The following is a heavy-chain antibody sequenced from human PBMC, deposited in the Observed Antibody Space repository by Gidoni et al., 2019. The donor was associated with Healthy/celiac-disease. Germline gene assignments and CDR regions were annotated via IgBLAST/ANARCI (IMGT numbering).Heavy chain of an antibody. J-gene: IGHJ4*02. D-gene: IGHD3-22*01. Sequence: EVQLVESGGGLVQPGGSLRLSCSASGFTFSSYAMHWVRQAPGKGLEYVSAISSNGGSTYYADSVKGRFTISRDNSKNTLYLQMSSLRAEDTAVYYCVKISTYYYDSSGYYPDYWGQGTLVTVSS. CDR2: ISSNGGST. CDR1: GFTFSSYA. CDR3: VKISTYYYDSSGYYPDY. V-gene: IGHV3-64D*06.